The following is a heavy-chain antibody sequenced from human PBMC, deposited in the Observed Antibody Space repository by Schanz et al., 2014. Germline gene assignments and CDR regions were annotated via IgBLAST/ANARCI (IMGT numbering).Heavy chain of an antibody. Sequence: QVQLQESGPGLVKPSETLSLTCTVSGASTSSHYWNWIRQPPGKGLEWIGNIYNSGSPKYNPSVRSRVTMSVDDSKNQFSLHLPSVTAADTAVYYCARGGQGFGEPHQRLFEYWGPGTLVTVSS. CDR3: ARGGQGFGEPHQRLFEY. V-gene: IGHV4-59*11. J-gene: IGHJ4*02. D-gene: IGHD3-10*01. CDR2: IYNSGSP. CDR1: GASTSSHY.